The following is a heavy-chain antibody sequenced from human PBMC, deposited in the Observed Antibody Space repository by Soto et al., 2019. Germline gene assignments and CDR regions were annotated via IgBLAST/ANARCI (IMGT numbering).Heavy chain of an antibody. CDR3: ARASFTGPDYFDY. V-gene: IGHV4-59*01. J-gene: IGHJ4*02. D-gene: IGHD2-2*01. CDR1: GGSISIYY. CDR2: IYYSGST. Sequence: QVQLQESGPGLVKPSETLSLTCTVSGGSISIYYWRWIRQPPGKGLVWIGYIYYSGSTNYNPSLNRRVTISVDTSKTQYSLKLSSVTAADTAVYYCARASFTGPDYFDYGGQGTLVTFSS.